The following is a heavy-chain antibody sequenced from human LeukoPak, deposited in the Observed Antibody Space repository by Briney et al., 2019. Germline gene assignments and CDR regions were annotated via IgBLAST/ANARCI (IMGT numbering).Heavy chain of an antibody. D-gene: IGHD6-19*01. Sequence: GGSLRLSCAASGFTLSNYWMSWVRRAPGKGLEWVSAISGSGGSTYYADSVKGRFTISRDNSKNTLYLQMNSLRAEDTAVYYCAKGYSSGWYWGQGTLVTVSS. CDR2: ISGSGGST. V-gene: IGHV3-23*01. J-gene: IGHJ4*02. CDR3: AKGYSSGWY. CDR1: GFTLSNYW.